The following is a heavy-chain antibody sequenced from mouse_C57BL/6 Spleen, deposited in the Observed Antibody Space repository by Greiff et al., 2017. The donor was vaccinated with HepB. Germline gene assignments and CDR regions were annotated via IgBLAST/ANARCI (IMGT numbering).Heavy chain of an antibody. CDR1: GYTFTSYW. V-gene: IGHV1-69*01. Sequence: QVQLKQPGAELVMPGASVKLSCKASGYTFTSYWMHWVKQRPGQGLEWIGEIDPSDSYTNYNQKFKGKSTLTVDKSSSSAYMQLSSLTSEDSAVYDCARDYSSSFDYWGQGTTLTVSS. J-gene: IGHJ2*01. CDR2: IDPSDSYT. D-gene: IGHD1-1*01. CDR3: ARDYSSSFDY.